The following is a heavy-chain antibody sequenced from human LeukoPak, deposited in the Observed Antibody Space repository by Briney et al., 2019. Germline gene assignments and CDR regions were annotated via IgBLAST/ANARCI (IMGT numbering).Heavy chain of an antibody. CDR2: ISYDGTNK. CDR1: GFTFSNYV. CDR3: AMSPTYYYMDV. V-gene: IGHV3-30-3*01. J-gene: IGHJ6*03. Sequence: QPGGSLRLSCEASGFTFSNYVIHWVRRAPGKGLEWLAAISYDGTNKYYTDSVKGRFTISRDHSKTTVDLQMDSLGGADTAVYYCAMSPTYYYMDVWGKGTTVTVSS.